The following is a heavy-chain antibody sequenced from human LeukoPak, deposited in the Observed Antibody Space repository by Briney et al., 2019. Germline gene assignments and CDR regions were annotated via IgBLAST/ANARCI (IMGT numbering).Heavy chain of an antibody. V-gene: IGHV3-23*01. CDR2: VSGSGGST. J-gene: IGHJ4*02. CDR1: GFTFSTYA. D-gene: IGHD6-6*01. CDR3: ARDGGSSSY. Sequence: GGSMRLSCAASGFTFSTYAMSWVRQAPGEGLEWVSVVSGSGGSTYYADSVKGRFTISRDNSKNTLYLQMNSLRAEDTAVYYCARDGGSSSYWGQGTLVPVSS.